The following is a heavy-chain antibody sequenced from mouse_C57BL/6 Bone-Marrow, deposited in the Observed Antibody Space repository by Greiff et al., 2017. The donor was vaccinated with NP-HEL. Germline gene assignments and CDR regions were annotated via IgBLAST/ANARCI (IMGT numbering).Heavy chain of an antibody. V-gene: IGHV5-16*01. J-gene: IGHJ2*01. CDR3: ARGQLRLRTYYFDY. CDR2: INYDGSST. CDR1: GFTFRDYY. D-gene: IGHD3-2*02. Sequence: EVKLVESEGGLVQPGSSMKLSCTASGFTFRDYYMAWVRQVPEKGLEWVANINYDGSSTYYLDSLKSRFIISRDNAKNILYLQMSSLKSEDTATYYCARGQLRLRTYYFDYWGQGTTLTVSS.